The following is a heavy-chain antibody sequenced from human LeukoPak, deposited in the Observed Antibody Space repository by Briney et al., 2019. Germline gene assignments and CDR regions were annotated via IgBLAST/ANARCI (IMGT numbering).Heavy chain of an antibody. J-gene: IGHJ4*02. CDR2: IYYSGST. Sequence: SETLSLTCTVSGGSISSYYWSWIRQPPGKGLEWIGYIYYSGSTNYNPSLKSRVTISVDTSKNQFSLKLSSVTAADTAVYYCASGGDSSWYVGDYWGQGTLVTVSS. V-gene: IGHV4-59*12. D-gene: IGHD6-13*01. CDR3: ASGGDSSWYVGDY. CDR1: GGSISSYY.